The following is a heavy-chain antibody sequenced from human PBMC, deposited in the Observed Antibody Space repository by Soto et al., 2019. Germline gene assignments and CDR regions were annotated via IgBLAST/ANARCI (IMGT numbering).Heavy chain of an antibody. Sequence: GGSLRLSCAASGFTFSSYAMSWVRQAPGKGLEWVSAISGSGGSTYYADSVKGRFTISRDNSKNTLYLQMNSLRAEDTAVYYCAKDQWVTGTRTNAFDIWGQGTMVTVSS. V-gene: IGHV3-23*01. D-gene: IGHD1-7*01. CDR2: ISGSGGST. CDR1: GFTFSSYA. J-gene: IGHJ3*02. CDR3: AKDQWVTGTRTNAFDI.